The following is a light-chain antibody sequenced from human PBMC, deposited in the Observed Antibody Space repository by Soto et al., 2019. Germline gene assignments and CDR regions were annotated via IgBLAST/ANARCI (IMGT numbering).Light chain of an antibody. V-gene: IGKV1-16*01. CDR1: QGISIH. Sequence: DIQMTQSPSSLSAYVGDTVTITCRASQGISIHLAWFQQKPGKAPKALIFAASSLQGGVPSRFSGSGSGTDFTLTISSLQPDDFATYYCQHYNNYPITFGQGTRLEVK. CDR2: AAS. CDR3: QHYNNYPIT. J-gene: IGKJ5*01.